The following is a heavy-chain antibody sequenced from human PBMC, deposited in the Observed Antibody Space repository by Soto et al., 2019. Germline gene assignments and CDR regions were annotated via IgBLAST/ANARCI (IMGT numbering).Heavy chain of an antibody. Sequence: QITLKESGPTLVKPTQTLTLTCTFSGISLITSGVGVCWIRQPPGTALQWLALIYWDDEKRYSPSLKSRITITEDPSKIQGILTMTNLDPADTAPYYCALRRDSCRWSDAFDLCGQGRMVAVSS. CDR3: ALRRDSCRWSDAFDL. J-gene: IGHJ3*01. D-gene: IGHD6-13*01. CDR2: IYWDDEK. V-gene: IGHV2-5*02. CDR1: GISLITSGVG.